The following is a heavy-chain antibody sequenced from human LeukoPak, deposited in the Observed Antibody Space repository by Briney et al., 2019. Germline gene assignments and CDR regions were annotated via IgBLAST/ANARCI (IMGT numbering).Heavy chain of an antibody. CDR2: ISSTGSTI. CDR1: GFTFSDYY. D-gene: IGHD3-22*01. CDR3: ARARSSSGSPDAFDI. V-gene: IGHV3-11*01. J-gene: IGHJ3*02. Sequence: GGSPRLSCAASGFTFSDYYMSWIRQAPGKGLEWVSYISSTGSTIYYADSVKGRFTISRDNARNSLYLQMNSLRAEDTAVYYCARARSSSGSPDAFDIWGQGTMVTVSS.